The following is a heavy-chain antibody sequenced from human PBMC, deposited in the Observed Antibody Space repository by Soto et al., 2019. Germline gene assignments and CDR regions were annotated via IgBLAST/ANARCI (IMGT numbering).Heavy chain of an antibody. CDR3: AKHFEVVVAAFDY. J-gene: IGHJ4*02. Sequence: PSETLSLTCTVSGGSISSSSYSWGWIRQPPGKGLEWIGSIYYSGSTYYNPSLKSRVTLSVDTSKNQFSLKLSSVTAADTAVYYCAKHFEVVVAAFDYWGQGTLVTVSS. CDR2: IYYSGST. V-gene: IGHV4-39*01. D-gene: IGHD2-15*01. CDR1: GGSISSSSYS.